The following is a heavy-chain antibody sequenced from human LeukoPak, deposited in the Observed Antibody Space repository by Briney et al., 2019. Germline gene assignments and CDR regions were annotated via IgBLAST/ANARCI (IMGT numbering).Heavy chain of an antibody. Sequence: SETLSLTCTVSGGSISSYYWSWIRQPAGKGLEWIGRIYTSGSTNYNPSLKSRVTMSVDTSKNQFSLKLSSVTAADTAVYYCARISEAIFGVGYYYYYMDVWGKGTTVTVSS. J-gene: IGHJ6*03. V-gene: IGHV4-4*07. CDR1: GGSISSYY. CDR2: IYTSGST. CDR3: ARISEAIFGVGYYYYYMDV. D-gene: IGHD3-3*01.